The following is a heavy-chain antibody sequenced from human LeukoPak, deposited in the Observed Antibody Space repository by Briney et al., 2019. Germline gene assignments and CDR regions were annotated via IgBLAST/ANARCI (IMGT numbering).Heavy chain of an antibody. D-gene: IGHD3-10*01. J-gene: IGHJ4*02. CDR1: GYTFTSYD. V-gene: IGHV1-8*01. CDR2: MNPNSGNT. CDR3: ARPIYGSGSYYGY. Sequence: GASVKVSCKASGYTFTSYDINWVRQATGQGLEWMGWMNPNSGNTGYAQKFQGRVTMARNTSISTAYMELSSLRSEDTAVYYCARPIYGSGSYYGYWGQGTLVTVSS.